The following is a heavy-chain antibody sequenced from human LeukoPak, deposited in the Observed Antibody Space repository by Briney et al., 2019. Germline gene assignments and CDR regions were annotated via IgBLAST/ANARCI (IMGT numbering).Heavy chain of an antibody. V-gene: IGHV1-8*01. CDR3: ARGRGARGWFDP. J-gene: IGHJ5*02. CDR1: GYTFTSYD. CDR2: MNPNSGNT. Sequence: GASVKVSCKASGYTFTSYDINWVRQATGQGPEWMGWMNPNSGNTGYAQKFQGRVTMTRNTSISTAYMELSSLRYEDTAVYYCARGRGARGWFDPWGQGTLVTVSS.